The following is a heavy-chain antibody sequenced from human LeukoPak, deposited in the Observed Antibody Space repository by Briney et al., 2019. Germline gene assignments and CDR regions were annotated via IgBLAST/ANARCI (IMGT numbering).Heavy chain of an antibody. V-gene: IGHV5-51*01. Sequence: GESLKISCKGSGYIFTSYWIGWVRQMPGKGLEWMGIIYPGDSDTRYSPSFQGLVTISADKSISTAYLQWSSLKASDSAMYYCARQVGDPPRLIDYWGQGTLVTVSS. CDR2: IYPGDSDT. CDR1: GYIFTSYW. J-gene: IGHJ4*02. CDR3: ARQVGDPPRLIDY. D-gene: IGHD4-17*01.